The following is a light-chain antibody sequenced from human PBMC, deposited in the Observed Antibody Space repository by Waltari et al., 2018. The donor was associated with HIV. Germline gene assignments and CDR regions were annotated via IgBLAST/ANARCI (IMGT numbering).Light chain of an antibody. CDR2: GNT. CDR3: QSYDSSLSGSWV. CDR1: TSNIGAGYD. Sequence: QSVLTQPPSVSGAPGQRVSISCTWSTSNIGAGYDVHWYHQVPGTAPKLLIFGNTNRPSGVPDRISGSKSGTSASLAISGLRAEDEAYYYCQSYDSSLSGSWVFGGGTKLTGL. J-gene: IGLJ3*02. V-gene: IGLV1-40*01.